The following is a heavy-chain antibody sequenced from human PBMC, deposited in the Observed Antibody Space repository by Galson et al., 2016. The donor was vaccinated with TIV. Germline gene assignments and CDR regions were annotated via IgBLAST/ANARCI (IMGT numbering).Heavy chain of an antibody. Sequence: SLRLSCAASGFTFYIYGIHWVRQAPGKGLEWVSSINWNGASTGHADSVKGRFTISRDNAKNSLYLQMNDLRVEDTAFYHCAREVTCGGACYYFDFWGQGTLVTVSS. J-gene: IGHJ4*02. CDR2: INWNGAST. CDR3: AREVTCGGACYYFDF. D-gene: IGHD2-21*02. V-gene: IGHV3-20*01. CDR1: GFTFYIYG.